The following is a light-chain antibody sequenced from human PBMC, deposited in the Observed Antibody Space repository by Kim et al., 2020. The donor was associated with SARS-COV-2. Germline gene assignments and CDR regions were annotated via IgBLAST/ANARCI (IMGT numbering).Light chain of an antibody. CDR2: AAS. V-gene: IGKV1-8*01. CDR3: QQYYSYLS. J-gene: IGKJ3*01. CDR1: QGISSY. Sequence: SASTGDRVTITWRASQGISSYLAWYQQKPGKAPKLLIYAASTLQSGVPSRFSGSGSGTDFTLTISCLQSEDFATYYCQQYYSYLSFGPGNKVDIK.